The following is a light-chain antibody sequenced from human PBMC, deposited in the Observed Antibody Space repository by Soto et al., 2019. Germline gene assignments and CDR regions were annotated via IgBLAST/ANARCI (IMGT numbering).Light chain of an antibody. CDR1: QNINSY. CDR2: AAS. V-gene: IGKV1-39*01. CDR3: QQSYRAPLT. Sequence: DIQMTQSPCSLSASMGDRVTITCRPSQNINSYLNCYQQKPGKAPKFLIYAASTLQSGVPSRFSGSGSGTDFTLTIDSLQPEDLATYYCQQSYRAPLTFGGGTKVDIK. J-gene: IGKJ4*01.